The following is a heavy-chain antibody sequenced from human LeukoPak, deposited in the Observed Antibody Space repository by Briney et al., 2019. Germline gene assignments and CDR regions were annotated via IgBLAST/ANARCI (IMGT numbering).Heavy chain of an antibody. D-gene: IGHD3-10*01. V-gene: IGHV3-7*01. CDR3: ATIVFYGSGKGNYFGY. CDR1: GFTFSSNW. Sequence: GGSLRLSCAASGFTFSSNWMSWVRQAPGKGLEWVATIKQDGSGKYYVDSVKGRFTISRDNAKNSLYLQMNSLSAEDAAVYYCATIVFYGSGKGNYFGYEGQGPRVIVSA. J-gene: IGHJ4*02. CDR2: IKQDGSGK.